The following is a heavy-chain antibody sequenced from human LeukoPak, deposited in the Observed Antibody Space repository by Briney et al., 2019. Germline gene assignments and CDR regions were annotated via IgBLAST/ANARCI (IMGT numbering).Heavy chain of an antibody. CDR2: MNPNT. V-gene: IGHV1-8*01. J-gene: IGHJ6*02. D-gene: IGHD3-10*01. CDR1: GYTFGSYD. CDR3: AKGGTMVRGVNPLGDYGMDV. Sequence: ASVKVSCKDPGYTFGSYDINWVRQATGQGLEWMGWMNPNTGYAQKFQGRVTMTRDTSISTAYMELRSLRSEDTAVYYCAKGGTMVRGVNPLGDYGMDVWGQGTTVTVSS.